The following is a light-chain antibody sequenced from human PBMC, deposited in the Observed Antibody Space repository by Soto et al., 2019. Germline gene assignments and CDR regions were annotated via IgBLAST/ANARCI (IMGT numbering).Light chain of an antibody. CDR3: CSYAGRYTFL. J-gene: IGLJ1*01. CDR1: SSDIGGYKY. Sequence: QSVLTQPRSVSGSPGQSVTISCTGTSSDIGGYKYVSWYQHNPGRAPKLMIYDVTKRPSGVPDRFSASKSGNTASLTISGLQAEDEADYYCCSYAGRYTFLFGTGTKLTVL. CDR2: DVT. V-gene: IGLV2-11*01.